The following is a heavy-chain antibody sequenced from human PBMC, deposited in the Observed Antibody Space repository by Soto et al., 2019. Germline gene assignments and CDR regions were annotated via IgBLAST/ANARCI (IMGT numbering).Heavy chain of an antibody. CDR2: IITVLGTT. V-gene: IGHV1-69*08. Sequence: QVQLVQSGAELKKTGSSVKVSCRASGDTFSSYAVNWVRQAPGRGLEWMGRIITVLGTTDYAQNFKGRVTITAEKCTNTAYMELSSLRSEDTAVYYCARRRYCGYDCYHKHYYGMDVWGQGTTVTVAS. CDR3: ARRRYCGYDCYHKHYYGMDV. J-gene: IGHJ6*02. D-gene: IGHD2-21*01. CDR1: GDTFSSYA.